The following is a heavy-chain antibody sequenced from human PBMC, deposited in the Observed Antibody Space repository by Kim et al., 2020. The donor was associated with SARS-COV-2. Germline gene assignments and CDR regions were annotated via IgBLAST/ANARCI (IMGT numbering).Heavy chain of an antibody. CDR2: IYYSGST. J-gene: IGHJ6*03. CDR1: GGSISSYY. CDR3: ARVGYDFWSGQPDYMDV. D-gene: IGHD3-3*01. V-gene: IGHV4-59*01. Sequence: SETLSLTCTVSGGSISSYYWSWIRQPPGKGLEWIGYIYYSGSTNYNPSLKSRVTISVDTSKNQFSLKLSSVTAADTAVYYCARVGYDFWSGQPDYMDVWGKGTTVTVSS.